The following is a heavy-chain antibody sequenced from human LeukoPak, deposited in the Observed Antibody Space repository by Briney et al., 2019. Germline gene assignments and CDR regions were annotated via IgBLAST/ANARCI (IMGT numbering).Heavy chain of an antibody. Sequence: GGSLRLSCAASGFTFSSYGMHWVRQAPGKGLEWVAFIRYDGSNKYYADSVKGRFTISRDNSKNTLYLQMNSLRAEDTAVYYCAKDPSIGWLLPIAYFDYWGQGTLVTVSS. CDR2: IRYDGSNK. J-gene: IGHJ4*02. D-gene: IGHD3-22*01. V-gene: IGHV3-30*02. CDR3: AKDPSIGWLLPIAYFDY. CDR1: GFTFSSYG.